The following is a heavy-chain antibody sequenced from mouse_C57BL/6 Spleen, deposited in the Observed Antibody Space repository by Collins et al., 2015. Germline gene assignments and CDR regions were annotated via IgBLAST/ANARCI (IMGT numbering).Heavy chain of an antibody. V-gene: IGHV1-22*01. D-gene: IGHD2-4*01. CDR1: GYTFTDYN. CDR2: INPNNGGT. CDR3: ASIYYDYDYFDY. J-gene: IGHJ2*01. Sequence: GASVKMSCKASGYTFTDYNMHWVKQSHGKSLEWIGYINPNNGGTSYNQKFKGKATLTVNKSSSTANMELRSLTSEDSAVYYCASIYYDYDYFDYWGQGTTLTVSS.